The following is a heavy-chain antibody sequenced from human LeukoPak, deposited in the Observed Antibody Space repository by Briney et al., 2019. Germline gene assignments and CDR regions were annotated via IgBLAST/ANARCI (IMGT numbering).Heavy chain of an antibody. V-gene: IGHV3-9*01. D-gene: IGHD1-26*01. J-gene: IGHJ4*02. CDR3: AKDIGYSGSYYFFDY. Sequence: GGSLRLSCAASGFTFDDYAMHWVRQAPGKGLEWVSGISWNSGSIGYADSVKGRFTISRDNAKNSLYPQMNSLRAEDTALYYCAKDIGYSGSYYFFDYWGQGTLVTVSS. CDR1: GFTFDDYA. CDR2: ISWNSGSI.